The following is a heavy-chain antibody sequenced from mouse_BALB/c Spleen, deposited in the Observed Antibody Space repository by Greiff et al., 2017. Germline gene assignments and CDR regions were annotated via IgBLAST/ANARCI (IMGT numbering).Heavy chain of an antibody. CDR2: ISSGGSYT. D-gene: IGHD2-2*01. Sequence: EVQGVESGGGLVKPGGSLKLSCAASGFTFSSYAMSWVRQSPEKRLEWVAEISSGGSYTYYPDTVTGRFTISRDNAKNTLYLEMSSLRSEDTAMYYCARAGYYNAMDYWGQGTSVTVSS. CDR1: GFTFSSYA. V-gene: IGHV5-9-4*01. J-gene: IGHJ4*01. CDR3: ARAGYYNAMDY.